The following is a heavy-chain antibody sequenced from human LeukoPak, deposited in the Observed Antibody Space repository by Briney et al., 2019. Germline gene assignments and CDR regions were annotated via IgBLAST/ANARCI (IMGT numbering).Heavy chain of an antibody. CDR2: ISYHGIDK. CDR3: ARDLKDDGQSSGWYTYFDY. CDR1: GFTFSHYA. V-gene: IGHV3-30-3*01. J-gene: IGHJ4*02. D-gene: IGHD6-19*01. Sequence: PGGSLRLSCAASGFTFSHYAMHWVRQAPGKGLEWVAVISYHGIDKYYADSVKGRFTISRDNSKNTLYLQMNSLRAEDTAVYYCARDLKDDGQSSGWYTYFDYWGQGTLVTVSS.